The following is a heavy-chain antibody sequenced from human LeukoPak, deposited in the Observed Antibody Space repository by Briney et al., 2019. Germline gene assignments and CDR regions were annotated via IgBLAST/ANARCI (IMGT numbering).Heavy chain of an antibody. Sequence: PGGSLRLSCAASGFTFSSSWMSWVRQAPGKGLEWVAHIKEDGSEKYYVDSVKGRFTISRDNAKNSLYLQMNSLRAEDTAVYYCARASLLAVADYWGQGTLVTVSS. J-gene: IGHJ4*02. CDR3: ARASLLAVADY. V-gene: IGHV3-7*01. CDR2: IKEDGSEK. D-gene: IGHD6-19*01. CDR1: GFTFSSSW.